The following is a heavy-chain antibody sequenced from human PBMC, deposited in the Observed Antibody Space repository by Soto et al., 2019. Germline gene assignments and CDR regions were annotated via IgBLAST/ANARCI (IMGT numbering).Heavy chain of an antibody. CDR1: GFTFSSYS. V-gene: IGHV3-21*01. CDR2: ISSSSST. D-gene: IGHD6-13*01. Sequence: PGGSLRLSCAASGFTFSSYSMNWVRQAPGKGLEWVSSISSSSSTSYADSVKGRFTISRDNSKNTLYLQMNSLRAEDTAVYYCANSIAAAGYYYYYGMDVWGQGTTVTVSS. J-gene: IGHJ6*02. CDR3: ANSIAAAGYYYYYGMDV.